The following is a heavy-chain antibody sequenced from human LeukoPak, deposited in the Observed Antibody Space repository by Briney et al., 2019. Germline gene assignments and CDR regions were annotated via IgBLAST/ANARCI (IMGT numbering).Heavy chain of an antibody. Sequence: GESLKISCKGSGYNFASYWICWVRQMPGKGLEWMGNINPGDSDTRYSPSFQGQVTMTVDKSINTAYLHWSSLKASDTAMYYCTRYQVPPGRDYFDYWGQGTLVTVSS. V-gene: IGHV5-51*01. CDR3: TRYQVPPGRDYFDY. J-gene: IGHJ4*02. D-gene: IGHD2-2*01. CDR1: GYNFASYW. CDR2: INPGDSDT.